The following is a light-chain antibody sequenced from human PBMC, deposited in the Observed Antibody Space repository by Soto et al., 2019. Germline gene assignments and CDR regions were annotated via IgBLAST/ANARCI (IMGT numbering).Light chain of an antibody. CDR3: CSYGRSVV. J-gene: IGLJ2*01. Sequence: QSALTQPASVSGSPGQSITISCTGISNDVGPYNLVSWYQHHPGKAPKRIIYEASKRPSGVPNRVSGSKSGNTASLTISGLHAEDEADYSCCSYGRSVVFGGGTKLTVL. V-gene: IGLV2-23*01. CDR1: SNDVGPYNL. CDR2: EAS.